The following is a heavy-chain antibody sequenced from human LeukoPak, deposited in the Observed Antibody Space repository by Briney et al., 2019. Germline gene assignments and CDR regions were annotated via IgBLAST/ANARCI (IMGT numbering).Heavy chain of an antibody. V-gene: IGHV3-48*01. J-gene: IGHJ6*03. CDR3: ARDISWYRYYYYYMDV. CDR1: GFTFSSYS. D-gene: IGHD6-13*01. Sequence: PGGSLRLSCAASGFTFSSYSMNWVRQAPGKGLEWVSYISSSSSTIYYADSVKGRFTISRDNAKNSLYLQMNSLRAEDTAVYYCARDISWYRYYYYYMDVWGKGTTVTVSS. CDR2: ISSSSSTI.